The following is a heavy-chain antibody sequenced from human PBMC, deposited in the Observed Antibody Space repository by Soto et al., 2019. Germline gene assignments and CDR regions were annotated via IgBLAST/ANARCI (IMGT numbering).Heavy chain of an antibody. CDR3: AKTPYCSGGSCYMMIFDY. V-gene: IGHV4-31*03. J-gene: IGHJ4*02. CDR1: GGSISSGGYY. CDR2: IYYSGST. Sequence: SETLSLTCTVSGGSISSGGYYWSWIRQHPGKGLEWIGYIYYSGSTYYNPSLKSRVTISVDTSKNQFSLKLSSVTAADTAVYYCAKTPYCSGGSCYMMIFDYWGQGTLVTVSS. D-gene: IGHD2-15*01.